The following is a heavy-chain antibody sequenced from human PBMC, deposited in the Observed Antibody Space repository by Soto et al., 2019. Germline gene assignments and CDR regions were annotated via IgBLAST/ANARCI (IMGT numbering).Heavy chain of an antibody. V-gene: IGHV3-48*02. CDR3: VRGSGSLSY. D-gene: IGHD2-15*01. CDR1: GITFRIYS. Sequence: PGGSLRLFRATSGITFRIYSLNWVRQAPGTILERVSHISSSSNTVCYADSVKGRFTISRDNAKNSLFLQMNSLRDDDTAVYYCVRGSGSLSYWGQGTLVTVSS. J-gene: IGHJ4*02. CDR2: ISSSSNTV.